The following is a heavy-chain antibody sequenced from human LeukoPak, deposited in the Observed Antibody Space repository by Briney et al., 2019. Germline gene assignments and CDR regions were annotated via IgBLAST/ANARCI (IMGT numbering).Heavy chain of an antibody. J-gene: IGHJ4*02. Sequence: ASVKVSCKASGYTFTGYYMHWVRQAPGQGLEWMGWINPNSGGTNYAQKFQGRVTMTRDTSTSTAYMELRSLRSDDTAVYYCARDRTNYFDYWGQGTLDTVSS. CDR1: GYTFTGYY. CDR3: ARDRTNYFDY. CDR2: INPNSGGT. V-gene: IGHV1-2*02. D-gene: IGHD2-8*01.